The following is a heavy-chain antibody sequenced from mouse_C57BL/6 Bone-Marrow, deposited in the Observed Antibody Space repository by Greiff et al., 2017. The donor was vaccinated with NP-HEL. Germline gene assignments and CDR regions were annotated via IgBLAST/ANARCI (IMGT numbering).Heavy chain of an antibody. D-gene: IGHD1-1*01. V-gene: IGHV1-81*01. CDR1: GYTFTSYG. CDR3: AIYYYGSAWFAY. Sequence: VQRVESGAELARPGASVKLSCKASGYTFTSYGISWVKQRTGQGLEWIGEIYPRSGNTYYNEKFKGKATLTADKSSSTAYMELRSLTSEDSAVYFCAIYYYGSAWFAYWGQGTLVTVSA. CDR2: IYPRSGNT. J-gene: IGHJ3*01.